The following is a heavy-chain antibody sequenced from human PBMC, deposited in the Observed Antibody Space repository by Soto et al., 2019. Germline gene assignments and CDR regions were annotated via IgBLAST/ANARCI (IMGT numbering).Heavy chain of an antibody. J-gene: IGHJ4*02. CDR1: RGSISTYY. Sequence: PSETLSLTCTVSRGSISTYYWSWIRQPPGKGLECIGYIYYNGNTNYNPSLKSRVTISVHTSKNQFTLNLNSVTAADTAVYYCARHATRSYDYWGQGTLVTVSS. V-gene: IGHV4-59*08. CDR2: IYYNGNT. CDR3: ARHATRSYDY.